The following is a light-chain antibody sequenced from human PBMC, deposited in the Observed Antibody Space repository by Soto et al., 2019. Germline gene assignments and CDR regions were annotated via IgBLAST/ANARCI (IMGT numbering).Light chain of an antibody. CDR3: QQYETSPWT. CDR2: GAS. CDR1: QSVSSRY. V-gene: IGKV3-20*01. J-gene: IGKJ1*01. Sequence: EIVLTQSPGTLSLSPGERATLSCRASQSVSSRYFAWYQQKPGQAPRLLLYGASSRATGIPDRFTGSGSGKDFTLTISRLEPEEFAVFYCQQYETSPWTFGQGTKVEIK.